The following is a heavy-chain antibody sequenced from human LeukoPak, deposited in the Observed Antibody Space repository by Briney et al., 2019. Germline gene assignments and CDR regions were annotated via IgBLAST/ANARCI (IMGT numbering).Heavy chain of an antibody. CDR3: ATRGNYRSFDY. CDR2: ISGSGGAT. D-gene: IGHD1-26*01. Sequence: GGSLRLSCAASGFTSSSYAVSWVRQGPGKGLEWVSGISGSGGATDYADSVKGRFTISRDNSRNTLYLQMNSLSTEDTAVYYCATRGNYRSFDYWGQGTLVTVSS. V-gene: IGHV3-23*01. CDR1: GFTSSSYA. J-gene: IGHJ4*02.